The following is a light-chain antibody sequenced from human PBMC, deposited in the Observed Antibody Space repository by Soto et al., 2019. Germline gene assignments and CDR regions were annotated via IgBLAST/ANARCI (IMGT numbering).Light chain of an antibody. CDR2: DTS. CDR3: QPYNNWPLT. J-gene: IGKJ4*01. V-gene: IGKV3-15*01. CDR1: QGIGDT. Sequence: VMTQSPLSLPVTPGEPASISCRASQGIGDTLAWYQHKPGQTPRLLIYDTSTRATGVPTRFSGSRSGAEFTLTINSLQSEDFAVYYCQPYNNWPLTFGGGTKVDIK.